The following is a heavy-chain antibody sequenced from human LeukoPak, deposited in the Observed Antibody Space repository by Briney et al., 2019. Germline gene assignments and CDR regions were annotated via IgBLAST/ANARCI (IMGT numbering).Heavy chain of an antibody. Sequence: GGSLRLSRAASGFTFSSYGMHWVRQAPGKGLDWVAFIHHDGSNKYYADSVKGRFTISRDNSNNTLYLQMNSLRAEDTAVFYCAKERPLYFYDSSGREGFDYWGQGTLVTVSS. CDR3: AKERPLYFYDSSGREGFDY. CDR1: GFTFSSYG. D-gene: IGHD3-22*01. J-gene: IGHJ4*02. CDR2: IHHDGSNK. V-gene: IGHV3-30*02.